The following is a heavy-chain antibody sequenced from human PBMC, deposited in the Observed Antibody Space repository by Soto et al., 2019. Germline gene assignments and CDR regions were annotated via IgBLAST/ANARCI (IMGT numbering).Heavy chain of an antibody. CDR3: ARESHDILTGPPWVWYFDL. J-gene: IGHJ2*01. V-gene: IGHV4-34*01. Sequence: QVQLQQWGAGPLRPLETLSLTCGVSGGAFSGYYWAWIRQSPVKGLEWIGEINDRGSINYNPSLKSRVSIPVDTSKNHYSLNLRSVTAADTAVYYCARESHDILTGPPWVWYFDLWGRGTLVTVSS. CDR1: GGAFSGYY. CDR2: INDRGSI. D-gene: IGHD3-9*01.